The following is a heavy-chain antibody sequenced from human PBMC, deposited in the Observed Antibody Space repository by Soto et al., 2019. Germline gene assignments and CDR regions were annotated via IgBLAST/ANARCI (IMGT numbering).Heavy chain of an antibody. CDR3: AKNLGPGSYTGWSFNV. J-gene: IGHJ2*01. CDR1: GFTFSCCA. CDR2: IHGGADYT. D-gene: IGHD1-26*01. V-gene: IGHV3-23*01. Sequence: EMQLLESGGGLVQPGGSLRLSCAASGFTFSCCAMSWVRQAPGRGLEWVSTIHGGADYTHYTDSVKGRFTISRDNSRNTLFLQMTSLTAGDTSIYYCAKNLGPGSYTGWSFNVWGRGTPVTVSS.